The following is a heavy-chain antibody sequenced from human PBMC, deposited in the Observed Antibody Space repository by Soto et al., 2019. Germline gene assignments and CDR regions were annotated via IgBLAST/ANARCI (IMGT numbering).Heavy chain of an antibody. J-gene: IGHJ4*02. CDR2: ITYDGSNK. CDR1: GFTFSSYA. Sequence: QVQLVESGGGVVQPGGSLRLSCAASGFTFSSYAMNWVRQAPGKGLEWVAVITYDGSNKYYADSVKGRFTISRDNSKNTLYLQKNSLRAEDTAVYYCARISRCGAAADDWGQGTLVTVSS. D-gene: IGHD6-13*01. CDR3: ARISRCGAAADD. V-gene: IGHV3-30-3*01.